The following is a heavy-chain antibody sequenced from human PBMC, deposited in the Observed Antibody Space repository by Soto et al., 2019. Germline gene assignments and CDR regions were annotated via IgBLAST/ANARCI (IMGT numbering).Heavy chain of an antibody. Sequence: QVQLQESGPGLVEPSETLSLTCTVSGDSMSRYYWSWIRQSAEKGLEWIGRISATGTTSYIPSLKSRITLSVDKSKNQFSLNLKFVTAADTAVYFCARDQSGAAAFWGQGTVVTVS. V-gene: IGHV4-4*07. CDR1: GDSMSRYY. CDR3: ARDQSGAAAF. CDR2: ISATGTT. J-gene: IGHJ3*01. D-gene: IGHD2-15*01.